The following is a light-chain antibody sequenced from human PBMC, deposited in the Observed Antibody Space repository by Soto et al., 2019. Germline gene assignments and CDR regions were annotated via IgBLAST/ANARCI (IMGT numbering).Light chain of an antibody. CDR2: GNN. CDR1: SSNLGAGYD. CDR3: QSYDSTLSARYV. V-gene: IGLV1-40*01. Sequence: QSVLTQPPSVSGAPGQRVTISCTGNSSNLGAGYDVHWYQHRPGTAPKLLIFGNNNRPSGVPDRFSGSKSGTSASLAITGLQAEDEGDYYCQSYDSTLSARYVFGTGTKVTVL. J-gene: IGLJ1*01.